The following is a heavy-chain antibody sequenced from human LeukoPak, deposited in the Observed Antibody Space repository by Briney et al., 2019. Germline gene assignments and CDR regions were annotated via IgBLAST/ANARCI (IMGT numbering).Heavy chain of an antibody. Sequence: GGFLSPSGAASGFTFSSYWLHWVRQTPGKGLMGAARIKSDGRTIYAVSVKGRFTISRDNAKNMVYLQMNSLGADDTAIYYCTRAITYFYGSVTYDWFDSWGQGTRVTVSS. V-gene: IGHV3-74*01. D-gene: IGHD3-10*01. CDR2: IKSDGRT. CDR1: GFTFSSYW. J-gene: IGHJ5*01. CDR3: TRAITYFYGSVTYDWFDS.